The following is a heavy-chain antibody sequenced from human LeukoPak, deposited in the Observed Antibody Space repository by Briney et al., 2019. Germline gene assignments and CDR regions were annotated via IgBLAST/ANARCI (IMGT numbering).Heavy chain of an antibody. V-gene: IGHV4-61*02. Sequence: SETLSLTCTVSGGSISSGTYYWTWIRQPAGKGLEWIGRIYTSGSTNYNPSLKSRVTISVDTSKNQFSLKLRSVTAADTAVYYCARDQRDGYNEISVWFDPWGQGTLVTVSS. CDR1: GGSISSGTYY. CDR3: ARDQRDGYNEISVWFDP. J-gene: IGHJ5*02. D-gene: IGHD5-24*01. CDR2: IYTSGST.